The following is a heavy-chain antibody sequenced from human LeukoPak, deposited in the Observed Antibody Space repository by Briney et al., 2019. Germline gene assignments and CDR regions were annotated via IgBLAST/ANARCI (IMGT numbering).Heavy chain of an antibody. V-gene: IGHV1-69*05. CDR3: ARDPAFDY. CDR1: GGTFSSYA. Sequence: SVTVSCKASGGTFSSYAISWVRQAPGQGLEWMGGIIPIFGTANYAQKLQGRVTMTTDTSTSTAYMELRSLRSDDTAVYYCARDPAFDYWGQGTLVTVSS. CDR2: IIPIFGTA. J-gene: IGHJ4*02.